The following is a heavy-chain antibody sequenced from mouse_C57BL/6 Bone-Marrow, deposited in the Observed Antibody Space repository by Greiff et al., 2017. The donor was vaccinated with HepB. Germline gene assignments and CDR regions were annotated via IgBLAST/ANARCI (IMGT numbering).Heavy chain of an antibody. Sequence: LQESGAELVRPGASVKMSCKASGYTFTSYNMHWVKQTPRQGLEWIGAIYPGNGDTSYNQKFKGKATLTVDKSSSTAYMQLSRLTSEDSAVYFCARMGGGYYGVFYAMDYWGQGTSVTVSS. D-gene: IGHD1-1*01. J-gene: IGHJ4*01. V-gene: IGHV1-12*01. CDR1: GYTFTSYN. CDR3: ARMGGGYYGVFYAMDY. CDR2: IYPGNGDT.